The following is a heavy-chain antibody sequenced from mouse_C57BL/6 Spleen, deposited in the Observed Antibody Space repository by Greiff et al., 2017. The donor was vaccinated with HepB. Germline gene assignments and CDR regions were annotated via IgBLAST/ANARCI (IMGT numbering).Heavy chain of an antibody. V-gene: IGHV1-4*01. CDR1: GYTFTSYT. CDR3: GSYYSKGAWFAY. CDR2: INPSSGYT. D-gene: IGHD2-5*01. Sequence: QVQLQQSGAELARPGASVKMSCKASGYTFTSYTMHWVKQRPGQGLEWIGYINPSSGYTKYNLKFKDKATLTADKSSSTAYMQLSSLTSEDSAVYYCGSYYSKGAWFAYWGQGTLVTVSA. J-gene: IGHJ3*01.